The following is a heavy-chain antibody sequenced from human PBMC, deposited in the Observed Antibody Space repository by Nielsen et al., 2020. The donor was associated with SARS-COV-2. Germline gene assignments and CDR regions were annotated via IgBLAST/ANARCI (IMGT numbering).Heavy chain of an antibody. CDR2: INPSGGST. Sequence: WVRQAPGQGLEWMGIINPSGGSTSYAQKFQGRATMTRDTSTSTVYMELSSLRSEDTAVYYCARSRPRIAVAGDYNWFDPWGQGTLVTVSS. J-gene: IGHJ5*02. D-gene: IGHD6-19*01. CDR3: ARSRPRIAVAGDYNWFDP. V-gene: IGHV1-46*01.